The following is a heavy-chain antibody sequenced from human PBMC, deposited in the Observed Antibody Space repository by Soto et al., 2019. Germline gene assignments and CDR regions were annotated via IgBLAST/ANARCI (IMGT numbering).Heavy chain of an antibody. CDR2: IFHSGST. J-gene: IGHJ6*02. CDR3: ARGIQMWSQVYYGMDV. Sequence: QVQLQESGPGVVKPSGTLSLTCGVSGGSISSDYWWAWVRQSPGRGLEWIGGIFHSGSTHYNPSLESRVTMSVGIVNNHFSLKLMSVTAADTAVYYCARGIQMWSQVYYGMDVWGQGTTVTVSS. D-gene: IGHD2-21*01. V-gene: IGHV4-4*02. CDR1: GGSISSDYW.